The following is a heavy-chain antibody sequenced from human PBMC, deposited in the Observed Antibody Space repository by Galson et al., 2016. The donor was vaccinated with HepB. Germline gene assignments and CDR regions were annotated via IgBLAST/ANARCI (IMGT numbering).Heavy chain of an antibody. D-gene: IGHD6-13*01. Sequence: SETLSLTCVVYGGSFSGYYWSWIRQPPGKGLEWIGEINHSGSTNYNPSLKSRVLISIGTSKKEFSLNLTSVTAADTAVYYCARVGPYSSSLHSMDVWGQGTTVTVSS. CDR2: INHSGST. CDR3: ARVGPYSSSLHSMDV. CDR1: GGSFSGYY. V-gene: IGHV4-34*01. J-gene: IGHJ6*02.